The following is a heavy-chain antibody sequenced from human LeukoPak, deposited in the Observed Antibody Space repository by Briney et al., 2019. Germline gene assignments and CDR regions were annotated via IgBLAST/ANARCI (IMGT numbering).Heavy chain of an antibody. Sequence: SQTLSLTCTVSGGAISSGSYYWSWIRQPAGKGLEWIGRIYTSGSTNYNPSLKSRVTISVDTSKNQFSLKLSSVTAADTAVYYCARVRSGYDSYYYYMDVWGKGTTVTVSS. D-gene: IGHD3-3*01. V-gene: IGHV4-61*02. CDR1: GGAISSGSYY. J-gene: IGHJ6*03. CDR3: ARVRSGYDSYYYYMDV. CDR2: IYTSGST.